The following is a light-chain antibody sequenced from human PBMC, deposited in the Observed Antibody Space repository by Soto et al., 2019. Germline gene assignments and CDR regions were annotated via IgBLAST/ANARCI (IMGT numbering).Light chain of an antibody. CDR1: QGIRTE. Sequence: ATQMTQSPSSLSASVVDRVTIACRASQGIRTELGWYQQKAGEAPKLLIYAASTLQSGVPPRFSGSGSGTDFTLTISSLQPEDFATYYCLQDYDYPRTFGQGTKVEMK. J-gene: IGKJ1*01. V-gene: IGKV1-6*01. CDR2: AAS. CDR3: LQDYDYPRT.